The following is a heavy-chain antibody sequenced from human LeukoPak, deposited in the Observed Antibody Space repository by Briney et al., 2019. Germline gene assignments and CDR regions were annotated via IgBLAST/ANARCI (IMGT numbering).Heavy chain of an antibody. CDR1: GYTFTGYY. Sequence: ASVKVSCKASGYTFTGYYMHWVRQAPGQGLEWMGWINPNSGGTNYAQEFQGRVTMTRDTSISTAYMELSRLRSDDTAVYYCARSGYYYYFDYWGQGTLVTVSS. V-gene: IGHV1-2*02. J-gene: IGHJ4*02. D-gene: IGHD3-22*01. CDR2: INPNSGGT. CDR3: ARSGYYYYFDY.